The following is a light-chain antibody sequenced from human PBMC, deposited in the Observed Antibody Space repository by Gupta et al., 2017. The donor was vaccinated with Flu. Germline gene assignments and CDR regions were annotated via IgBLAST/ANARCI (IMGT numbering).Light chain of an antibody. V-gene: IGKV3-20*01. CDR2: GAS. CDR1: ESVSSNY. CDR3: QQDDRSSYT. J-gene: IGKJ2*01. Sequence: EIVLTQSPDTLSLSPGERATLSCRASESVSSNYLAWYQQKPGQAPRLLIYGASSRAAGVPDRFSGGGSGTDFTLTINRLEPEDFAVYYCQQDDRSSYTFGQGTKLEIK.